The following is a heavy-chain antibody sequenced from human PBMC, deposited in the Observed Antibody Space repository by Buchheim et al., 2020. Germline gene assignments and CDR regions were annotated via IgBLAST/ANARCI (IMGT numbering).Heavy chain of an antibody. CDR3: ARDSKDIVVMVAATSNYYYGMDV. CDR1: GFTFSSYA. D-gene: IGHD2-15*01. CDR2: ISYDGSNK. Sequence: QVQLVESGGGVVQPGRSLRLSCAASGFTFSSYAMHWVRQAPGKGLEWVAVISYDGSNKYYADSVKGRFTISRDNSKNTLYLQMNSLRAEDTAVYYCARDSKDIVVMVAATSNYYYGMDVWGQGTT. J-gene: IGHJ6*02. V-gene: IGHV3-30*04.